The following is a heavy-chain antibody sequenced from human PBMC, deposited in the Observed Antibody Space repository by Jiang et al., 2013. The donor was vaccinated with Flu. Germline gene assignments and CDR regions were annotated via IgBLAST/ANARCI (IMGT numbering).Heavy chain of an antibody. J-gene: IGHJ4*02. CDR1: GFTFSSYG. V-gene: IGHV3-33*05. D-gene: IGHD2-8*01. CDR3: AREGGGYCTNGVCYSDYFDY. Sequence: PGRSLRLSCAASGFTFSSYGMHWVRQAPGKGLEWVAVISYDGSNKYYADSVKGRFTISRDNSKNTLYLQMNSLRAEDTAVYYCAREGGGYCTNGVCYSDYFDYWGQGTLVTVSS. CDR2: ISYDGSNK.